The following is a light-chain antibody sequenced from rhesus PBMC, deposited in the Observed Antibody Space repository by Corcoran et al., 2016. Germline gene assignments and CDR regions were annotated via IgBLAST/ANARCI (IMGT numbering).Light chain of an antibody. Sequence: DIQMTQSPSSLSASVGDTVTITCRASQSISSWLDWYQQKPRKAPKLLIYKASSLQSGVPSRHSGSGSGTDFTLTISRLQPKDFATYYSLQYRSSPWTFGQGTKVEIK. V-gene: IGKV1-22*01. CDR2: KAS. CDR3: LQYRSSPWT. CDR1: QSISSW. J-gene: IGKJ1*01.